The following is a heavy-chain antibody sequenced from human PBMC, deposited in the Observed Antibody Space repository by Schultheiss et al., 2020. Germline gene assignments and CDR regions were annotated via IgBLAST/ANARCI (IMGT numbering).Heavy chain of an antibody. CDR3: ARVRGGGSYSLPHY. J-gene: IGHJ4*02. CDR2: ISAYNGNT. D-gene: IGHD1-26*01. Sequence: ASVKVSCKVSGYTLTELSMHWVRQAPGKGLEWMGWISAYNGNTNYAQKLQGRVTITADESTSTVYMELSSLRSEDTAVYYCARVRGGGSYSLPHYWGQGTLVTVSS. CDR1: GYTLTELS. V-gene: IGHV1-24*01.